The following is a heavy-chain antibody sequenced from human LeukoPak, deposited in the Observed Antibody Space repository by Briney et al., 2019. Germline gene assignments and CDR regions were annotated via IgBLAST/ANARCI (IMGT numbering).Heavy chain of an antibody. CDR1: GYRFTSYW. D-gene: IGHD4-17*01. V-gene: IGHV5-51*01. J-gene: IGHJ3*01. CDR3: ASRGAYGDYLRLSL. CDR2: IDPGDSET. Sequence: GESLKISCQASGYRFTSYWIAWVRQVPGKGLDWMGVIDPGDSETRYSPSFQGQVTISVDKSISTAYLQWSSLKASDTAIYYCASRGAYGDYLRLSLWGQGTMVTVSS.